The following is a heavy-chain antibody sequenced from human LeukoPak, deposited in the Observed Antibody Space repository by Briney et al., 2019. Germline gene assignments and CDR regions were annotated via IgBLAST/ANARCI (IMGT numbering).Heavy chain of an antibody. CDR1: SDSIRRYY. CDR2: VFYSGNT. CDR3: AGGTTGYHYYLDV. Sequence: PSETLSLTCSVSSDSIRRYYWSWLRQPPGKGLEWIGYVFYSGNTIYNPSLKSRLTIPIDTSKNQFSLRLSSVTAADTAVYYCAGGTTGYHYYLDVWGKGITVPVSS. J-gene: IGHJ6*03. D-gene: IGHD1-7*01. V-gene: IGHV4-59*01.